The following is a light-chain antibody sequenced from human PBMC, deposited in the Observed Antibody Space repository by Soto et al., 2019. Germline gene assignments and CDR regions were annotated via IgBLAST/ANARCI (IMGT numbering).Light chain of an antibody. Sequence: QPVLTQPPSASASLGASVTLICILSSGYSNYKVDWFQQRPGKSPRFVMRVGTGGIVGSKGDGIPDRFSVLGSGLNRYLTIKNAQDEDGSDYHCGAHHGSGSCFLLFGGGTNVTVL. CDR1: SGYSNYK. V-gene: IGLV9-49*01. J-gene: IGLJ2*01. CDR2: VGTGGIVG. CDR3: GAHHGSGSCFLL.